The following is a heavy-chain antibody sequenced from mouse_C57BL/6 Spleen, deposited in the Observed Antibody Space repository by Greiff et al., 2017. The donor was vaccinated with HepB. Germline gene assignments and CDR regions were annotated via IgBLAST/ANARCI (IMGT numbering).Heavy chain of an antibody. CDR3: ARSTMVTTIPFAY. V-gene: IGHV5-4*03. J-gene: IGHJ3*01. CDR1: GFTFSSYA. CDR2: ISDGGSYT. Sequence: EVKVVESGGGLVKPGGSLKLSCAASGFTFSSYAMSWVRQTPEKRLEWVATISDGGSYTYYPDNVKGRFTISRDNAKNNLYLQMSHLKSEDTAMYYCARSTMVTTIPFAYWGQGTLVTVSA. D-gene: IGHD2-2*01.